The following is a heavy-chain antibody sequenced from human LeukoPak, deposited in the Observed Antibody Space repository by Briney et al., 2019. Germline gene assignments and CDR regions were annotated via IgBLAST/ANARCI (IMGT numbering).Heavy chain of an antibody. D-gene: IGHD1/OR15-1a*01. J-gene: IGHJ4*02. CDR3: AKCGTSSGFDY. CDR2: ISGSGGST. Sequence: PGGSLRLSCAASEFTFSNYAMTWVRPAPGQGLEWVSDISGSGGSTYYADSVKGRFTISRDNSKNTLYLQMNSLRAEDTAVYYCAKCGTSSGFDYWGQGSLVTVSS. V-gene: IGHV3-23*01. CDR1: EFTFSNYA.